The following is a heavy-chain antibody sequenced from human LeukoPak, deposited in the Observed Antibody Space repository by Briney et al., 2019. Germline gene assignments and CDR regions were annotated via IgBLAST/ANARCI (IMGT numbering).Heavy chain of an antibody. CDR1: GYTFTSYG. CDR3: ASRYCSGGSCSQYIWSIDY. Sequence: GASVEVSCKASGYTFTSYGISWVRQAPGQGLEWMGWISAYNGNTNYAQKLQGRVTMTTDTSTSTAYMELRSLRSDDTAVYYCASRYCSGGSCSQYIWSIDYWGQGTLVTVSS. J-gene: IGHJ4*02. CDR2: ISAYNGNT. D-gene: IGHD2-15*01. V-gene: IGHV1-18*01.